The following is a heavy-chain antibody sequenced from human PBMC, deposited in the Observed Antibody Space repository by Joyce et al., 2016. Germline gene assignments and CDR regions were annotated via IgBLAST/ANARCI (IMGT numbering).Heavy chain of an antibody. V-gene: IGHV3-30*18. J-gene: IGHJ1*01. CDR1: GFTFNGFA. CDR3: AKGALADQLLPPADL. Sequence: QFQLVESGGRVVQPGRSLRPSCRASGFTFNGFAMPWVRQVPGKGLGWVAVISHDAERQFYGESSKGRFTISRDNYKNTLDLQMNSLRVEDTAVYYCAKGALADQLLPPADLWGQGTLVTVSS. CDR2: ISHDAERQ. D-gene: IGHD1-1*01.